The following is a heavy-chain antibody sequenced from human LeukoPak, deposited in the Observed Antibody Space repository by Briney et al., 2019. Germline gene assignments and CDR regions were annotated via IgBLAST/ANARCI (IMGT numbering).Heavy chain of an antibody. CDR2: INHSGGT. D-gene: IGHD6-19*01. Sequence: PSETLSLTCAVYGGSFSGYYWSWIRQPPGKGLEWIGEINHSGGTNYNPSLKSRVTISVDTSKNQFSLKLSSVTAADTAVYYCARDGGSGWGTLAAFDIWGQGTMVTVSS. CDR3: ARDGGSGWGTLAAFDI. J-gene: IGHJ3*02. CDR1: GGSFSGYY. V-gene: IGHV4-34*01.